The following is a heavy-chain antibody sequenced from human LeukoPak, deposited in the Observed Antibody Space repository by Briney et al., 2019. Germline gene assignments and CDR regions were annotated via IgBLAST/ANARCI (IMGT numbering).Heavy chain of an antibody. J-gene: IGHJ4*02. CDR1: GFTFSSYA. Sequence: GGSLRLSCAASGFTFSSYAMHWVRQAPGKGLEWVAVISYDGSNKYYADSVKGRFSISRDNSKNTLYLQMNSLRAEDTTVYYCARENLRSSYTDYWGQGTLVTVSS. D-gene: IGHD2-2*02. CDR3: ARENLRSSYTDY. V-gene: IGHV3-30-3*01. CDR2: ISYDGSNK.